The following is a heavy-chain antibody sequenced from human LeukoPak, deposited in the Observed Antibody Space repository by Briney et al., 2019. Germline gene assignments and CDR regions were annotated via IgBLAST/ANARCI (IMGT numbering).Heavy chain of an antibody. CDR2: IYYSDST. CDR1: GGSINNYF. Sequence: SETLSLTCTVSGGSINNYFCSWIRRPPGKGLECIAYIYYSDSTNYKPSLKSRVTVSVDTSKNQFSLKLSSVTAADTAVYYCARFPGGAEYRHYYYMDVWGTGTTVTVSS. V-gene: IGHV4-59*01. J-gene: IGHJ6*03. CDR3: ARFPGGAEYRHYYYMDV. D-gene: IGHD1-14*01.